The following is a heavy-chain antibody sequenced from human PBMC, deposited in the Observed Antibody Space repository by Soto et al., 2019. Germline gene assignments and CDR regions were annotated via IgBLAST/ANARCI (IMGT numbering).Heavy chain of an antibody. V-gene: IGHV3-11*01. D-gene: IGHD2-15*01. CDR1: GFTFSGYY. Sequence: LGGPPTLSCAASGFTFSGYYMNWIRQATGKGMEWLSYISNSGTTIYYAGSVRGRFTISRDNAKNSLYLQMNSLRAEDTAMYYCARDEGYFLFDPWGRGTLVTVSS. CDR2: ISNSGTTI. J-gene: IGHJ5*02. CDR3: ARDEGYFLFDP.